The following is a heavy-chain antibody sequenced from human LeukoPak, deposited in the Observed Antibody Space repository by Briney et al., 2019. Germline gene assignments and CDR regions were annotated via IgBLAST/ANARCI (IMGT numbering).Heavy chain of an antibody. J-gene: IGHJ5*02. CDR2: ISWNSGSI. Sequence: GGSLRLSCAASGFTFDDYAMHWVRQAPGKGLEWVSGISWNSGSIGYADSVKGRFTISRDNAKNSLYLQMNSLRAEDTAVYYCARDVKITMVRGVISGFDPWGQGTLVTVSS. D-gene: IGHD3-10*01. CDR3: ARDVKITMVRGVISGFDP. V-gene: IGHV3-9*01. CDR1: GFTFDDYA.